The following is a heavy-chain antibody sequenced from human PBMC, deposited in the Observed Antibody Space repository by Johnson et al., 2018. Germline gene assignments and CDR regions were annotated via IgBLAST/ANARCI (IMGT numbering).Heavy chain of an antibody. CDR2: ISSRSSPI. V-gene: IGHV3-21*05. CDR1: GFTFSSYS. J-gene: IGHJ6*03. D-gene: IGHD2-2*01. Sequence: EVQLVESGGGLVKPGGSLRLSCAASGFTFSSYSMNWVRQAPGKGLEWVSYISSRSSPIYYADSVKGRFTISRDNAKNQRFRQLNSLGAEDTAVYYCAGDSTDFSFGYYYYYMDVWGKGTTVTVAS. CDR3: AGDSTDFSFGYYYYYMDV.